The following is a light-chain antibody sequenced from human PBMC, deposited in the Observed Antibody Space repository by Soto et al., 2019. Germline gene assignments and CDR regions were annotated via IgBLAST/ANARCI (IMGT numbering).Light chain of an antibody. V-gene: IGKV3D-11*02. J-gene: IGKJ1*01. CDR3: QQRSSWHT. CDR2: DAS. CDR1: QSVSSY. Sequence: PGERATLSCRASQSVSSYLAWYQQKPGQAPRLLIYDASNRATGIPARFSGSGPGTDFTLTISSLEPEDSAIYYCQQRSSWHTFGQGTKVDIK.